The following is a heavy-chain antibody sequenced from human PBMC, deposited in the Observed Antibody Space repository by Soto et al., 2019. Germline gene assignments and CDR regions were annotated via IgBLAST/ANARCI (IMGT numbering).Heavy chain of an antibody. J-gene: IGHJ4*02. Sequence: GWSLRLSCAASGFTFSSYSMNWVRQAPGKGLEWVSSISSSSSYIYYADSVKGRFTISRDNAKNSLYLQMNSLRAEDTAVYYCARGGYQLLSQCYFDYRGQGTLVTVSS. D-gene: IGHD2-2*01. CDR1: GFTFSSYS. CDR2: ISSSSSYI. V-gene: IGHV3-21*01. CDR3: ARGGYQLLSQCYFDY.